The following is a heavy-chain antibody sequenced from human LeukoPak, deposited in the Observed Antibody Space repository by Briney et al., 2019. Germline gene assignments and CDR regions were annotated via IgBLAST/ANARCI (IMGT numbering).Heavy chain of an antibody. Sequence: GGSLRLSCTGSGFTFGDYAMSWFRQASGKGLEWVGFIRSKAYGGTTEYAASGKGRFTISRDDSKSIAYLQMNSLKTEDTAVYYCSRRFLEWYGYMDVWGKGTTVTVSS. CDR3: SRRFLEWYGYMDV. J-gene: IGHJ6*03. CDR1: GFTFGDYA. V-gene: IGHV3-49*03. D-gene: IGHD3-3*01. CDR2: IRSKAYGGTT.